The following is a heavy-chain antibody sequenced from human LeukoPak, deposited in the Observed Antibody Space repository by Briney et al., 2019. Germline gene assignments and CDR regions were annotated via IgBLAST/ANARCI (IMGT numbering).Heavy chain of an antibody. CDR2: ISSTTTYI. D-gene: IGHD2-2*01. CDR1: GFTFSSYK. J-gene: IGHJ3*02. Sequence: PGGSLRLSCAASGFTFSSYKMNWVRQAPGKGLEWVSSISSTTTYIYYADSVKGRFTISRDNAKNSLYLQMNSLRAEDTALYYCAKDRVVAAGDDAFDIWGQGTMVTVSS. CDR3: AKDRVVAAGDDAFDI. V-gene: IGHV3-21*04.